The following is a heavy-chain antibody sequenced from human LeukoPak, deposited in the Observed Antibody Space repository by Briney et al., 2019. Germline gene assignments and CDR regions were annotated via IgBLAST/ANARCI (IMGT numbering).Heavy chain of an antibody. Sequence: GGSLRLSCAASGFTVSSNYMSWVRQAPGKGLEWVSAISGSGGSTYYADSVKGRFTISRDNSKNTLYLQMNSLRAEDTAVYYCAKRTYSSGWYNDYWGQGTLVTVSS. CDR2: ISGSGGST. V-gene: IGHV3-23*01. J-gene: IGHJ4*02. CDR1: GFTVSSNY. D-gene: IGHD6-19*01. CDR3: AKRTYSSGWYNDY.